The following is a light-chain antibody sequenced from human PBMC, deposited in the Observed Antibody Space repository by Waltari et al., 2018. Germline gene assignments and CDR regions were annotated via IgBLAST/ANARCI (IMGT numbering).Light chain of an antibody. CDR1: QSVSSN. J-gene: IGKJ2*01. V-gene: IGKV3-15*01. CDR2: GAS. CDR3: QQYNNWPMYT. Sequence: EIVMTQSPATLSVSPGERATLSCRASQSVSSNLAWYQPKPGPAPRRLIYGASPRATGIPARFSGSGSGTEFTLTISSLQSEDFAVYYCQQYNNWPMYTFGQGTKLEIK.